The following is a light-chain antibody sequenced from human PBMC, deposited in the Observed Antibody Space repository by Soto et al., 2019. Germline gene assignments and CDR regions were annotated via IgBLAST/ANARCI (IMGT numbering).Light chain of an antibody. CDR2: VNSDGSH. CDR1: SGHSSYA. J-gene: IGLJ3*02. CDR3: QTWGTGIWV. V-gene: IGLV4-69*01. Sequence: QPVLTQSPSASASLGASVKPTCTLSSGHSSYAIAWHQQQAEKGPRYLMKVNSDGSHSKGDGIPDRFSGSSSGAERYLTISSLQSEDEADYYCQTWGTGIWVFGGGTKLTVL.